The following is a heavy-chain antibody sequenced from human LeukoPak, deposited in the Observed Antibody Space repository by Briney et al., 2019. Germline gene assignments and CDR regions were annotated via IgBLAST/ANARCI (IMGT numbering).Heavy chain of an antibody. V-gene: IGHV1-46*01. D-gene: IGHD3-10*01. CDR2: IDPSGGST. CDR1: GYTFTSYG. CDR3: ARDLRLRGVTNWFAP. J-gene: IGHJ5*02. Sequence: GASVKVSCKASGYTFTSYGFHWVRQAPGQGLEWMGIIDPSGGSTDYAQKFQGRVTITRDTSTSTVYMELSSLRSEDTAVYYCARDLRLRGVTNWFAPWGQGTLLSVSS.